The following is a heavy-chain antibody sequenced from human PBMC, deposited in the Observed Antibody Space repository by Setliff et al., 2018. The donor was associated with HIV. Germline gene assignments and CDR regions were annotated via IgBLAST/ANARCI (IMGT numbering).Heavy chain of an antibody. CDR2: ISSSAGST. D-gene: IGHD2-15*01. CDR1: GFTFSSYA. CDR3: AKAAGMTCSGSSCYSDY. Sequence: GGSLRLSCAASGFTFSSYAMSWVRQTPGKGLEWVSFISSSAGSTYYSDSVKGRFTISRDNSKNMLYLQMNSLRADDTAVYYCAKAAGMTCSGSSCYSDYWGQGTLVTVSS. V-gene: IGHV3-23*01. J-gene: IGHJ4*02.